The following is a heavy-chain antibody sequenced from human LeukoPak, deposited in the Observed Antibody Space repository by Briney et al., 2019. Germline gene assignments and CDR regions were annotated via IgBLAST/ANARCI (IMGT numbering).Heavy chain of an antibody. J-gene: IGHJ4*02. Sequence: GGSLRLSCAASGFTFSSYGMTWVRQAPGKGLEWVSAISGSGGSTYYADSVKGRFTISRDNSKNTLFLQMNSLRAEDTAVYYCAKLYRSVVVRNYFDYWGQGTLVTVSS. CDR3: AKLYRSVVVRNYFDY. D-gene: IGHD3-16*01. V-gene: IGHV3-23*01. CDR2: ISGSGGST. CDR1: GFTFSSYG.